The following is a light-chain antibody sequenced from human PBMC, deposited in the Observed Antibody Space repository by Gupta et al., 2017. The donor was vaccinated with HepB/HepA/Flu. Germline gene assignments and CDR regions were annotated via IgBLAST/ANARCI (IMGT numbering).Light chain of an antibody. J-gene: IGLJ2*01. V-gene: IGLV2-11*01. CDR3: CSYAGSDTSVV. CDR1: SSNIGVYNY. Sequence: QSALTQPRSVSGSPRQSVTISCTGTSSNIGVYNYISWYQQHPGKSPKLMIYDVSKRPSGVPDRFSGSKSGNTASLTIAGLQAEDEADYYCCSYAGSDTSVVFGGGTKLTVL. CDR2: DVS.